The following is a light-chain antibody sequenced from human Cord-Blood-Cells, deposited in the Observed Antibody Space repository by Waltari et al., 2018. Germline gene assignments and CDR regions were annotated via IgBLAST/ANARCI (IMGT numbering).Light chain of an antibody. CDR1: QSVSSY. CDR3: QQRSNWPPIP. CDR2: DAS. Sequence: EIVLTQSPATLSLSPGERATLSCRASQSVSSYLAWYQQKPGQAPRLLSYDASNRATGIPAMFSGSGSGTDFTLTISSLEPEDFAVYYCQQRSNWPPIPFGQGTRLEIK. J-gene: IGKJ5*01. V-gene: IGKV3-11*01.